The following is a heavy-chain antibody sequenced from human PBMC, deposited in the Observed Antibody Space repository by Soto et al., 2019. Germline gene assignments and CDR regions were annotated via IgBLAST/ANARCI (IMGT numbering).Heavy chain of an antibody. V-gene: IGHV1-2*02. J-gene: IGHJ5*02. Sequence: GXSVQVSCKASGYVFTCHYFDWVRQAPGQGPEYMGWINPNSGDTNYAQRFQGRVTMTTDTSITTAYMELSRLRSDDTAVYYCARPYCTSNSCHNWFDAWGQGTLVTVPS. CDR2: INPNSGDT. D-gene: IGHD2-2*01. CDR3: ARPYCTSNSCHNWFDA. CDR1: GYVFTCHY.